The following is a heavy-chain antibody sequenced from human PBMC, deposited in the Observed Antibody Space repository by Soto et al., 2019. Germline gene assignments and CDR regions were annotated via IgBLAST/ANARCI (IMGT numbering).Heavy chain of an antibody. D-gene: IGHD5-18*01. V-gene: IGHV4-4*02. Sequence: NPSETLSLTCGVSGGSISDTEWWSWVRQSPRTGLEWIGQIHRGGYTNYNPSLKSRVIISVDTSMKQYSLDLSSVTAADTAIYYCARGSRYGAFDYWGQGALVTVSS. CDR2: IHRGGYT. J-gene: IGHJ4*02. CDR1: GGSISDTEW. CDR3: ARGSRYGAFDY.